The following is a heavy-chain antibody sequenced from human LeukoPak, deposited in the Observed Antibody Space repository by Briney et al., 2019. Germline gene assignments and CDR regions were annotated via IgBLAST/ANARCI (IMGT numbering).Heavy chain of an antibody. CDR2: INPNSGGT. CDR1: GYTFTGYY. D-gene: IGHD6-13*01. Sequence: RASVKVSCKASGYTFTGYYMHWVRQAPGQGLEWMGWINPNSGGTNYAQKFQGRVTMTRDTSISTAYVELSRLRSDGTAVYYCARGERGSSSWYAFDIWGQGTMVTVSS. CDR3: ARGERGSSSWYAFDI. V-gene: IGHV1-2*02. J-gene: IGHJ3*02.